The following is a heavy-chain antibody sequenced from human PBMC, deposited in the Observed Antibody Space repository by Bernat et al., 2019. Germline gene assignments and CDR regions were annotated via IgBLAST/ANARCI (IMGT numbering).Heavy chain of an antibody. J-gene: IGHJ3*02. Sequence: VQLVESGGGVVQPGRSLRLSCAASGFTVTNYFMHWVRQAPGKGLVWVSRSNSDESRTNYADSVKGRFTISRDNAKNTLYLQMNRLRAEDTAVYYCVRDSGYCSGGRCADAFDIWGQGTMVTVSS. CDR3: VRDSGYCSGGRCADAFDI. V-gene: IGHV3-74*01. CDR2: SNSDESRT. D-gene: IGHD2-15*01. CDR1: GFTVTNYF.